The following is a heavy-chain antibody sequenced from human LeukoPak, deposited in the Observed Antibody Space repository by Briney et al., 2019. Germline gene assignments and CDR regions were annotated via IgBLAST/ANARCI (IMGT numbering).Heavy chain of an antibody. CDR3: ARATRIAAAGIDY. CDR1: GGSISSYY. CDR2: IYYSGST. J-gene: IGHJ4*02. D-gene: IGHD6-13*01. V-gene: IGHV4-59*01. Sequence: SETLSLTCTVSGGSISSYYWSWIRQPPGKGLEWIGYIYYSGSTNYNPSLKSRVTISVDTSKNQFSLKLSSVTAADMAVYYCARATRIAAAGIDYWGQGTLVTVSS.